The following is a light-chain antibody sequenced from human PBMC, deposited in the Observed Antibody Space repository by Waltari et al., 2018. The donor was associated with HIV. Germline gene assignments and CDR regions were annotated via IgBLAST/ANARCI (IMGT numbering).Light chain of an antibody. V-gene: IGLV1-47*01. Sequence: QSVLTQPPSASGTPGQRVTISCSGSSSNIGSYYVYWYQQLPGTAPKLLIYRNNQRPSGVPDRFPVSKSGTSASLAISVLRSEDEADYYCAAWDGSHVVFGGGTKLTVL. CDR1: SSNIGSYY. J-gene: IGLJ2*01. CDR2: RNN. CDR3: AAWDGSHVV.